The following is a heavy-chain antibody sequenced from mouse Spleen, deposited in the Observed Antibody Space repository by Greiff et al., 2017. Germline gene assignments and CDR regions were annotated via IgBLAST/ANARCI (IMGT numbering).Heavy chain of an antibody. D-gene: IGHD2-14*01. CDR3: ARQDYRDYFDY. CDR2: ISSGGSYT. Sequence: EVHLVESGGGLVKPGGSLKLSCAASGFTFSSYAMSWVRQTPEKRLEWVATISSGGSYTYYPDSVKGRFTISRDNAKNTLYLQMSSLRSEDTAMYYCARQDYRDYFDYWGQGTTLTVSS. V-gene: IGHV5-9-3*01. CDR1: GFTFSSYA. J-gene: IGHJ2*01.